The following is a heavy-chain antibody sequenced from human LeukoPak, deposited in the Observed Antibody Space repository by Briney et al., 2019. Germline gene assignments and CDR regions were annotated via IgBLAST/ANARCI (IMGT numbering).Heavy chain of an antibody. CDR3: ARDEADIVAGGLKH. D-gene: IGHD2-15*01. V-gene: IGHV1-69*13. Sequence: SVKVSCKASGGTFTSYAISWVRQAPGQGLGWMGGIIPIFGTANYAQKFQGRVTITADESTSTAYLELSRLRSEDTAVYYCARDEADIVAGGLKHWGQGTLVTVSS. J-gene: IGHJ4*02. CDR1: GGTFTSYA. CDR2: IIPIFGTA.